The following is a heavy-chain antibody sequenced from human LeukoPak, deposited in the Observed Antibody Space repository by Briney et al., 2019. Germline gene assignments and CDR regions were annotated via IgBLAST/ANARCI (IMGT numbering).Heavy chain of an antibody. V-gene: IGHV4-59*01. CDR2: IYHSGTT. CDR3: ARNIVGPRQVDY. Sequence: QASETLSLTCTVSGGSISGYYWSWIRQPPGKGLEWIGYIYHSGTTNYNPSLKSRVTISVDTSKSQFSLKLSSVTAAGTAIYYCARNIVGPRQVDYWGQGTLVTVSS. CDR1: GGSISGYY. D-gene: IGHD1-26*01. J-gene: IGHJ4*02.